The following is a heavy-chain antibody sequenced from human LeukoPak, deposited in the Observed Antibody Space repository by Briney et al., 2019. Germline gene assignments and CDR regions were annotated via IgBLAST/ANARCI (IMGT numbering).Heavy chain of an antibody. Sequence: GGSLRLSCAASGFTFSSYWMSWVRQAPGKGLEWVANINQDGSEKYSVDSVKGRFTISRDNTKNSLFLQMNSLRAEDTAVYYCAREDGSGSFQPQFDYWGQGTLVTVSS. CDR2: INQDGSEK. V-gene: IGHV3-7*05. J-gene: IGHJ4*02. CDR3: AREDGSGSFQPQFDY. D-gene: IGHD3-10*01. CDR1: GFTFSSYW.